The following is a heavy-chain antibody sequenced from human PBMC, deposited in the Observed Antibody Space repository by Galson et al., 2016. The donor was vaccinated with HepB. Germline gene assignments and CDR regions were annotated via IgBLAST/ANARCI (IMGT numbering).Heavy chain of an antibody. Sequence: SLRLSCAASGFTFINGWMSWARQAPGKGLEWVGRIKSKTDNYATTYAESVKGRFTISRDDSKNTAYLQMNSLKTEDTAIYYCTRPMYDTTGSASGNFDYWGQGTLVTVSS. CDR2: IKSKTDNYAT. CDR1: GFTFINGW. V-gene: IGHV3-73*01. D-gene: IGHD3-22*01. CDR3: TRPMYDTTGSASGNFDY. J-gene: IGHJ4*02.